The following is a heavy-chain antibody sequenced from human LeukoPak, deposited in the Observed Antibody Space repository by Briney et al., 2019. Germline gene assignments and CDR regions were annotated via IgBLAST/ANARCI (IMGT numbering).Heavy chain of an antibody. CDR3: ARTRSSGYLTFGY. V-gene: IGHV3-48*01. D-gene: IGHD3-22*01. CDR2: ITNSGNSK. J-gene: IGHJ4*02. Sequence: PGGSLRLSCAASGFTFSSYAMSWVRQAPGKGLEWVSYITNSGNSKSYADSVKGRFTISRDNTKNSLYLQMNGLRAEDTAVYYCARTRSSGYLTFGYWGQGILVTVSS. CDR1: GFTFSSYA.